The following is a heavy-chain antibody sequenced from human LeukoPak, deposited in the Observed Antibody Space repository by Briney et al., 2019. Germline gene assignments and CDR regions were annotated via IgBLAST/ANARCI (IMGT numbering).Heavy chain of an antibody. CDR3: ARRPINCIITNCYVDY. J-gene: IGHJ4*02. D-gene: IGHD2-2*01. CDR2: MNPNSGDT. Sequence: ASPKPSCKASVYTFTNFYIHWVRQAPGQGLGWMGWMNPNSGDTSYAREFQDRVTMTRDTSLSTAYMELSRLRSDDTAVYFCARRPINCIITNCYVDYWGQGTLVTVSS. V-gene: IGHV1-2*02. CDR1: VYTFTNFY.